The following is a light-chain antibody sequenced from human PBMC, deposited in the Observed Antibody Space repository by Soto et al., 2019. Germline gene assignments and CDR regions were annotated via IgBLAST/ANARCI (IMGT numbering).Light chain of an antibody. V-gene: IGKV2D-29*01. J-gene: IGKJ5*01. CDR3: QHRSNMIT. CDR2: DAS. CDR1: QSLLHSDGKTY. Sequence: DIVMTQTPLSLSVTPGQPASISCKASQSLLHSDGKTYLYRYLQKPGQAPRLLISDASNRATGIPARFSCSGSGTDFTLTISSLEPEDFAIYYCQHRSNMITFGLGTRLEIK.